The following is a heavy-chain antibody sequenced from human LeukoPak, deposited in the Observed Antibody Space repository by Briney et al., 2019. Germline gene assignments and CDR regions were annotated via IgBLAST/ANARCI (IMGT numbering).Heavy chain of an antibody. J-gene: IGHJ6*03. V-gene: IGHV3-21*01. CDR3: ARDLRSYSNYAYYYYCYMDV. CDR1: GFTFSSYS. Sequence: GGSLRLSCAASGFTFSSYSMNWVRQAPGKGLERVSSISSSSSYIYYADSVKGRFTISRDNAKNSLYLQMNSLRAEDTAVYYCARDLRSYSNYAYYYYCYMDVWGKGTTVTVSS. D-gene: IGHD4-11*01. CDR2: ISSSSSYI.